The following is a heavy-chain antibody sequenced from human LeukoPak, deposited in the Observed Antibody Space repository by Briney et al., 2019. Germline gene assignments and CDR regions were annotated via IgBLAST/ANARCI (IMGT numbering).Heavy chain of an antibody. D-gene: IGHD2-21*02. V-gene: IGHV4-38-2*02. CDR2: IYHSGST. J-gene: IGHJ4*02. CDR3: ARDQAYCGGDCYFDF. CDR1: DYSISSAYY. Sequence: SETLSLTCAVSDYSISSAYYWGWIRQPPGTGLEWIGSIYHSGSTDYNPSRKSRVTISVDTSKNQFSLKLRSVTAADTAVYYCARDQAYCGGDCYFDFWGQGTLVTVSS.